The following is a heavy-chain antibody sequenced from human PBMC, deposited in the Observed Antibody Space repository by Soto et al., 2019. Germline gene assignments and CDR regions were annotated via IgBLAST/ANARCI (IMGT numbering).Heavy chain of an antibody. J-gene: IGHJ5*02. V-gene: IGHV3-33*01. D-gene: IGHD6-13*01. CDR2: IRYDGSNK. CDR1: GFTFSSYG. CDR3: ARGLGIAANWFDP. Sequence: QVQLVESGGGVVQPGRSLRLSCAASGFTFSSYGMHWVRQAPGKGLEWVAVIRYDGSNKYYADSVKGRFTISRDNSKNTLYLEMNSLRAEDTGVYYCARGLGIAANWFDPWGQGTLVTVSS.